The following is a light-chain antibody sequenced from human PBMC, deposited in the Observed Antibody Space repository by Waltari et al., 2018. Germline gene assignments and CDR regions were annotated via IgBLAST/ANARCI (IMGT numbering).Light chain of an antibody. V-gene: IGKV2-30*02. Sequence: DVVMTQSPLSLPITPEQPASISCRSSQSLLHSNGITYMSWYQQKPGQPPRRLIHEVSNQDSGVPDRFSGSGAGTDFTLKISRVEAEDVWVYYCGQGTQFPFSFGQGTKVEIK. CDR1: QSLLHSNGITY. CDR2: EVS. CDR3: GQGTQFPFS. J-gene: IGKJ2*03.